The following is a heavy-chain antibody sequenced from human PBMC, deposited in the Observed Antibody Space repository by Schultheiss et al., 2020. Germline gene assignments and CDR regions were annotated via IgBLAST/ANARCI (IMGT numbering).Heavy chain of an antibody. Sequence: SETLSLTCTVSGGSISSGGYYWSWIRQHPGKGLEWIGSIYYSGSTNYNPSLKSRVTISVDTSKNQFSLKLSSVTAADTAVYYCARVGAAARRKDYFDYWGQGTLVTVSS. CDR3: ARVGAAARRKDYFDY. J-gene: IGHJ4*02. D-gene: IGHD6-6*01. CDR1: GGSISSGGYY. V-gene: IGHV4-39*01. CDR2: IYYSGST.